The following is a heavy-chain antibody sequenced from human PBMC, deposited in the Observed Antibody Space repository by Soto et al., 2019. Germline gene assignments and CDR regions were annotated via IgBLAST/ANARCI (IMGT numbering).Heavy chain of an antibody. D-gene: IGHD6-6*01. J-gene: IGHJ4*02. Sequence: EVQLLESGGGLVQPGGSLRLSCAASVFTFSNYAMSWVRQAPGKGLEWVSSISGTCGSDSGGRTYSADSVKGRFTISRDNSKDTGYLQINILSAEDTAVYYCAKAVQATSPRPDHWCQGTLVTVSS. V-gene: IGHV3-23*01. CDR2: ISGTCGSDSGGRT. CDR1: VFTFSNYA. CDR3: AKAVQATSPRPDH.